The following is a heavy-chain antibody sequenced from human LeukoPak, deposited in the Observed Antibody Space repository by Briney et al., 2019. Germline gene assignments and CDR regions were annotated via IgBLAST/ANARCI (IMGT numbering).Heavy chain of an antibody. Sequence: GSVKVSCKASGYTFTGYYMHWVRQAPGQGLEWMGWIQYNSGDTVSSQKFQGRVTMTSDTSISTAYMELSTLRSDDTAVYYCAREDYWGQGTLVTVSS. CDR1: GYTFTGYY. V-gene: IGHV1-2*02. CDR2: IQYNSGDT. CDR3: AREDY. J-gene: IGHJ4*02.